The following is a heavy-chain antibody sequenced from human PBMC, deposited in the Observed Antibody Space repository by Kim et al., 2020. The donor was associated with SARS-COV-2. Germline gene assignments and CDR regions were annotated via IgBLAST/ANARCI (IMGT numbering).Heavy chain of an antibody. Sequence: ADSVKGRFTISRDNSKNTLYLQMNSLRAEDTAVYYCAKDPGYSYGSYFDYWGQGTLVTVSS. J-gene: IGHJ4*02. CDR3: AKDPGYSYGSYFDY. V-gene: IGHV3-23*01. D-gene: IGHD5-18*01.